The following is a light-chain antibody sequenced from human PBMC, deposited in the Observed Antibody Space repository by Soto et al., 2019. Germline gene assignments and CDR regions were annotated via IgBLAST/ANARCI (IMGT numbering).Light chain of an antibody. CDR3: SSYTSRSTIYV. Sequence: QSVLTQPASVSGSPRQSITISGTGASSDVGGYTYVSWYQQHPGKAPKLMIYEVNNRPSGVSNRFSGSKSGNTASLTISGLQAEDEADYYCSSYTSRSTIYVLGTGSKDTVL. CDR1: SSDVGGYTY. CDR2: EVN. J-gene: IGLJ1*01. V-gene: IGLV2-14*01.